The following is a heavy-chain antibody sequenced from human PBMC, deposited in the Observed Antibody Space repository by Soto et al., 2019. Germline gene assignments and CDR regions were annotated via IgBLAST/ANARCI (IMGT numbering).Heavy chain of an antibody. Sequence: EVQVVDSGGGVVRPGGSLRLSCAASGFTFDDHAMAWVRQRPGQGLEWVAGINWNGETTDYADSVKGRFTISRDNANNFLFLKRDSLSAADTDLYHCARAISTWIFYLDVWGKGTTVTVS. D-gene: IGHD2-2*01. CDR1: GFTFDDHA. CDR2: INWNGETT. J-gene: IGHJ6*03. CDR3: ARAISTWIFYLDV. V-gene: IGHV3-20*01.